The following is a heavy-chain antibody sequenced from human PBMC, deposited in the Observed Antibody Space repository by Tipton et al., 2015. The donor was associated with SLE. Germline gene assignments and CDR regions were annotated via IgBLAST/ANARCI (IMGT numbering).Heavy chain of an antibody. Sequence: TLSLTCTVSGGSISSHYWSWIRQPPGKGLEWIGYIYYSGSTNYNPSLKSRVTISVDTPKNQFSLKLSSVTAADTAVYYCARVVTIFGVVTPAAFDIWGQGTMVTVSS. V-gene: IGHV4-59*11. CDR3: ARVVTIFGVVTPAAFDI. CDR2: IYYSGST. CDR1: GGSISSHY. D-gene: IGHD3-3*01. J-gene: IGHJ3*02.